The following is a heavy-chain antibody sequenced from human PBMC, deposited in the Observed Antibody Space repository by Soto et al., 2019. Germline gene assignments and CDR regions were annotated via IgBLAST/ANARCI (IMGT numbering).Heavy chain of an antibody. Sequence: TGGSLRLSCAASGFTFSSYEMNWVRQAPGKGLEWVSYISSSGSTIYYADSVKGRFTISRDNAKNSLYLQMNSLRAEDTAVYYCARGRRGQIEYYGMDVWGQGTTVTVSS. V-gene: IGHV3-48*03. CDR2: ISSSGSTI. CDR1: GFTFSSYE. CDR3: ARGRRGQIEYYGMDV. D-gene: IGHD3-22*01. J-gene: IGHJ6*02.